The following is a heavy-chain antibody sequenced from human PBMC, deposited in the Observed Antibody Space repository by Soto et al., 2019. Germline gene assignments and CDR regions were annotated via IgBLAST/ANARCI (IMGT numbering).Heavy chain of an antibody. Sequence: SETLSLTCTVSGGSISNDNYYWSWIRQSPGKGLEWIAYIYYSGSTYYNPSLKSRLTISVDPSKNQFSLKLSSVTAADTAVYYCARQSSNWLLEYWGQGTLVTVSS. CDR3: ARQSSNWLLEY. V-gene: IGHV4-30-4*01. CDR1: GGSISNDNYY. J-gene: IGHJ4*02. D-gene: IGHD2-2*01. CDR2: IYYSGST.